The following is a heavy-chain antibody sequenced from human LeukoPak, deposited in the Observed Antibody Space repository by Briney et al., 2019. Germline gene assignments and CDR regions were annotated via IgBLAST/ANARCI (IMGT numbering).Heavy chain of an antibody. J-gene: IGHJ5*02. Sequence: GGSLRLSCAASGFTFSNAWMSWVRQAPGEGLQWIGRIKSHSDGATTDYASPVKGRFTISRDDSKNTLYLQMNSLKTEDTAVYYCTTAGRHILVLTTIRIWFDPWGQGTLVTVSS. CDR2: IKSHSDGATT. D-gene: IGHD2-21*02. CDR3: TTAGRHILVLTTIRIWFDP. CDR1: GFTFSNAW. V-gene: IGHV3-15*01.